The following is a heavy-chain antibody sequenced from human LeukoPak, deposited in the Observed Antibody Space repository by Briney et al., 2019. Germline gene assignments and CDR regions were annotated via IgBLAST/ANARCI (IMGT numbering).Heavy chain of an antibody. V-gene: IGHV3-23*01. Sequence: GGSLRLSCAASGFGFSDHYMDWVRQAPGKGLEWVSGISPGGEIPYYADSVKGRFTISRDNSKDTVSLQMHSLRDEDTATYYCAKDDGWLYYNHWGQGTLVTVSS. J-gene: IGHJ4*02. D-gene: IGHD3-22*01. CDR1: GFGFSDHY. CDR2: ISPGGEIP. CDR3: AKDDGWLYYNH.